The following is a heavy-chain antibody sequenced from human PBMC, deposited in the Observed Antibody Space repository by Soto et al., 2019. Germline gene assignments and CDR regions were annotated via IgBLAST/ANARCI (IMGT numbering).Heavy chain of an antibody. D-gene: IGHD3-22*01. CDR1: GFTFSSYA. CDR3: AKVGYYDSSDLWGY. J-gene: IGHJ4*02. V-gene: IGHV3-23*01. CDR2: ISGSGGST. Sequence: GGSLRLSCVASGFTFSSYAMSWVRQAPGKGLEWVSAISGSGGSTYYADSVKGRFTISRDNSKNTLYLQMNSLRAEDTAVYYCAKVGYYDSSDLWGYWGQGTLVTVSS.